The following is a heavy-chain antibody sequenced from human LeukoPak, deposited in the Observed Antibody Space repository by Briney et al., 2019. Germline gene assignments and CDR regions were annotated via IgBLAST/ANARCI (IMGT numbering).Heavy chain of an antibody. V-gene: IGHV3-30*01. CDR3: ARTYDQEYYFDY. J-gene: IGHJ4*02. D-gene: IGHD5-12*01. CDR2: ISYDGSNK. CDR1: GFTFSSYA. Sequence: PGRSLRLSCAASGFTFSSYAMRWVRQAPGKGLEWGSVISYDGSNKYYEDSVKGRFTISRDNSKHPLYLQMNSLRAEDTAVYYCARTYDQEYYFDYWGQGTLVTVSS.